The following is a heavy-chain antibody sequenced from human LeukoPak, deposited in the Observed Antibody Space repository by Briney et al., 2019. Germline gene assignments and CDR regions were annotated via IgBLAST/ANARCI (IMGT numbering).Heavy chain of an antibody. J-gene: IGHJ4*02. CDR1: GFIFNNAW. CDR3: TTWGRDYYDSSGHYSDSDH. D-gene: IGHD3-22*01. Sequence: PGGSLRLSCAASGFIFNNAWMSWVRQAPGKGLEWIGRIKSKTEGGTRDYAAPVKGRFTISRDGSKNTLYLQMNSLKTEDTAVYYCTTWGRDYYDSSGHYSDSDHWGQGTLVTVSS. CDR2: IKSKTEGGTR. V-gene: IGHV3-15*01.